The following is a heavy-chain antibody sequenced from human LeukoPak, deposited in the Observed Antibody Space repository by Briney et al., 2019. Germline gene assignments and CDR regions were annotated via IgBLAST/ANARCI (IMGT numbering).Heavy chain of an antibody. J-gene: IGHJ4*02. D-gene: IGHD5-24*01. V-gene: IGHV1-46*01. Sequence: GASVTVSFKASGYTFTNYYMHWVRQAPGQGLEWMGIINPSGGSTSYAQKFQGRVTMTTDTSTSTVYMELSSLRSEDTAVYYCARARRDGRVDDWGQGTLVTVSS. CDR1: GYTFTNYY. CDR2: INPSGGST. CDR3: ARARRDGRVDD.